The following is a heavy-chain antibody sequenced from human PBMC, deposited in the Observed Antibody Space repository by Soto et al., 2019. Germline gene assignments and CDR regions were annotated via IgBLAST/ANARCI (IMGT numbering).Heavy chain of an antibody. D-gene: IGHD1-7*01. CDR3: AKGYGGTTTYDYAMDV. J-gene: IGHJ6*02. V-gene: IGHV3-23*01. CDR2: ISGSGGST. Sequence: AGESLRLSCADSGFTSSSYAMSWVRQAPGKGLERVSSISGSGGSTYYADSVKGRFTNSRDNSKNTLYLQMNSLRAEDTAVYYCAKGYGGTTTYDYAMDVWGQGTTVTVSS. CDR1: GFTSSSYA.